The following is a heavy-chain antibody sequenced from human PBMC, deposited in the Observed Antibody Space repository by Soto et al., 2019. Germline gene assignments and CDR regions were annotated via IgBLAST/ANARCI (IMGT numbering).Heavy chain of an antibody. CDR3: ARPRFLGYYYGMDV. CDR1: GFTVSSNY. CDR2: IYSGGST. D-gene: IGHD3-3*01. Sequence: GGSLRLSCAASGFTVSSNYMSWVRQAPGKGLEWVSVIYSGGSTYYADSVKGRFTISRDNSKNTLYLQMNSLRAEDTAVYYCARPRFLGYYYGMDVWGQGTTVTVSS. V-gene: IGHV3-53*01. J-gene: IGHJ6*02.